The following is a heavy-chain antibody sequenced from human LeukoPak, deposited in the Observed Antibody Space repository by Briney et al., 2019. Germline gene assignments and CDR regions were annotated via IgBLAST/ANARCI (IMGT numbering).Heavy chain of an antibody. V-gene: IGHV1-2*02. D-gene: IGHD3-22*01. CDR3: GRPYYYYSNDAFDI. CDR1: GYTFTVYY. Sequence: ASVRVSCKASGYTFTVYYMHWVRQAPGQGREWMGWINPNSGGTNYAQKFQGRVTMTRDTSISTAYMELSRLRSGDTAVYYWGRPYYYYSNDAFDIWGQGTMVTVSS. CDR2: INPNSGGT. J-gene: IGHJ3*02.